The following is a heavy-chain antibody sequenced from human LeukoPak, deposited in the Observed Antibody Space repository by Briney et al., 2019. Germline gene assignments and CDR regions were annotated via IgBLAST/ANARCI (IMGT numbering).Heavy chain of an antibody. Sequence: PGGSLRLSCAASGFTLSSYSMNWVRQAPGKGLEWVSYISSSSSTIYYADSVKGRFTISRDNAKNSLYLQMNSLRAEDTAVYYCAKVNGAVAGPYYYGMDVWGQGTTVTVSS. CDR1: GFTLSSYS. V-gene: IGHV3-48*01. CDR2: ISSSSSTI. CDR3: AKVNGAVAGPYYYGMDV. J-gene: IGHJ6*02. D-gene: IGHD6-19*01.